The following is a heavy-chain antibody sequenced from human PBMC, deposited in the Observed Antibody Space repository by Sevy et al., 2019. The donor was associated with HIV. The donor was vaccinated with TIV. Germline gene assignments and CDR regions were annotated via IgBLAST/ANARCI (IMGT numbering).Heavy chain of an antibody. D-gene: IGHD1-26*01. J-gene: IGHJ4*02. CDR1: SYSVGSDYY. Sequence: SETLSLTCAVSSYSVGSDYYWSWIRQPPGKGLEWIGEIMPSGITNYNPSLKSRVSISIDTSKNQFSLKVNSVTAADTAIYYCARGQWEHPFWGQGTQVTVSS. CDR2: IMPSGIT. V-gene: IGHV4-34*01. CDR3: ARGQWEHPF.